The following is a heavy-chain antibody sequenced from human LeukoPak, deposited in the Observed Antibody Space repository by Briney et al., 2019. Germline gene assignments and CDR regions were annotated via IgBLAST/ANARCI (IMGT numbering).Heavy chain of an antibody. CDR3: ARVPAPYSSSSDKIYYYYYMDV. J-gene: IGHJ6*03. CDR1: GGSISSGGYY. V-gene: IGHV4-31*03. CDR2: IYYSGST. D-gene: IGHD6-6*01. Sequence: SETLSLTCTVSGGSISSGGYYWSWIRQHPGKGLEWIGYIYYSGSTYYNPSLKSRVTISVDTSKNQFSLKLSSVTAADTAVYYCARVPAPYSSSSDKIYYYYYMDVWGKGTTVTVSS.